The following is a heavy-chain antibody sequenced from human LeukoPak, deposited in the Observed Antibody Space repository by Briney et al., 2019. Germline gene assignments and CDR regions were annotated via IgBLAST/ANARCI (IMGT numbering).Heavy chain of an antibody. CDR2: ISSSGSFM. CDR3: ARDMVRGVVGPDY. CDR1: GFTFNSYT. J-gene: IGHJ4*02. D-gene: IGHD3-10*01. V-gene: IGHV3-21*01. Sequence: PGGSLRLSCAASGFTFNSYTMNWVRQAPGKGLEWVSSISSSGSFMYYADSVKGRFTISRDNAKSSLYLQMNSLRDEDTAVYYCARDMVRGVVGPDYWGQGTLVTVS.